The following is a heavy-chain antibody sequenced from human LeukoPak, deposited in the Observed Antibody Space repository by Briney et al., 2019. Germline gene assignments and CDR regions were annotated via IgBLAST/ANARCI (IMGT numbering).Heavy chain of an antibody. Sequence: ASVKVSCKASGFTFTGYYMHWVRQAPGQALEWMGWINPNSGGTNSAQQFQGRVTRTRDTSISTAYMELSRLISDDTAVYYCARTQSGYLYNWFDPWGQGTLVTVSS. CDR2: INPNSGGT. V-gene: IGHV1-2*02. D-gene: IGHD3-22*01. CDR1: GFTFTGYY. CDR3: ARTQSGYLYNWFDP. J-gene: IGHJ5*02.